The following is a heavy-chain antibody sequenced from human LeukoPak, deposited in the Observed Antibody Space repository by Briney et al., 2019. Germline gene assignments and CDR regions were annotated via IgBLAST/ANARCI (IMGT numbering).Heavy chain of an antibody. Sequence: SQTLSLTCTVSGASISSGTYYWSWIRQPAGKGLEWIGRIYTSGSTNYNPSLRGRVTISVDTSKNQFSLKLSSVTAADTAVYYCARDRYDFWSGYYWFDPWGQGILVTVSS. V-gene: IGHV4-61*02. J-gene: IGHJ5*02. CDR2: IYTSGST. CDR1: GASISSGTYY. CDR3: ARDRYDFWSGYYWFDP. D-gene: IGHD3-3*01.